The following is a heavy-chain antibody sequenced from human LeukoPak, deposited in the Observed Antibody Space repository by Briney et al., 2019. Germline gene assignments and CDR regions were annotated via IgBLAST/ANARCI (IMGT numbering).Heavy chain of an antibody. D-gene: IGHD2-2*01. J-gene: IGHJ6*02. Sequence: GGSLRLSCAASGFTVSSNYMSWVRQAPGKGLEWVSVIYSGGSTYYAASVKGRFTISRDNSKNTLYLQMNSMRAEDTAVYYCARDQWRDIVVVPAAGRRDYYYYGMDVWGQGTTVTVSS. CDR1: GFTVSSNY. V-gene: IGHV3-53*01. CDR3: ARDQWRDIVVVPAAGRRDYYYYGMDV. CDR2: IYSGGST.